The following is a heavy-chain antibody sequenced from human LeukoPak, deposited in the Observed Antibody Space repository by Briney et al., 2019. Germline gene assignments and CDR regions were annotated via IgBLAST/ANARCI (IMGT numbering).Heavy chain of an antibody. D-gene: IGHD3-10*01. CDR1: GGTFNNYA. Sequence: GASVKVSGKASGGTFNNYAFNWVQQAPGQGLDWMERIIPILGVPDYAQRFQGRVTITADISTTTAYMELSSLRSEDTAVYYCARGRYYGSGTYYLDAAYWGQGTLVTVSS. V-gene: IGHV1-69*04. CDR2: IIPILGVP. J-gene: IGHJ4*02. CDR3: ARGRYYGSGTYYLDAAY.